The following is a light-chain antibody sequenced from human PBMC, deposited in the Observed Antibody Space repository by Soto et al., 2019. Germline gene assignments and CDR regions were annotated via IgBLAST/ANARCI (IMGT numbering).Light chain of an antibody. Sequence: QPVLTQPPSASASLGASVKLTCTLSSGHNSYAIAWHQQQPEKGPRYLMKLNSDGSHSKGDGIPDRFSGSSSGAERYLTISSLQSEXEADYYCQTWSTDIRVFGGGTKVTV. CDR3: QTWSTDIRV. V-gene: IGLV4-69*01. CDR1: SGHNSYA. CDR2: LNSDGSH. J-gene: IGLJ3*02.